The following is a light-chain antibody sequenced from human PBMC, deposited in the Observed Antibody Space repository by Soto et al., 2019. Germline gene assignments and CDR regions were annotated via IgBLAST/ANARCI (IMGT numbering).Light chain of an antibody. Sequence: QSALTQPPSASGSPGQSVTIPCTGTSSDVGGYNFVSWYQQHPGKAPKLMIYEVSERPSGVPDRFSGSKSGNTASLTVSGLQAEDEADYDCSSYAGSNIVVFGGGTKLTVL. V-gene: IGLV2-8*01. CDR2: EVS. CDR1: SSDVGGYNF. CDR3: SSYAGSNIVV. J-gene: IGLJ2*01.